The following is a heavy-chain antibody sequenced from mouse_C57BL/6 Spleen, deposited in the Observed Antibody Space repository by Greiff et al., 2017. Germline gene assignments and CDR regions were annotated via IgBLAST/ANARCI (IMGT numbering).Heavy chain of an antibody. J-gene: IGHJ4*01. D-gene: IGHD1-1*01. Sequence: EVQLVESGGGLVQPGGSMKLSCAASGFTFSDAWMAWVRQSPEQGLEWVAEIRNKANNHATYYAESVKGRFTISRDDSKSSVYLQMNSLRAEDTGIYCCTRLIRYPDAMDCWGQGTSVTVSS. CDR1: GFTFSDAW. CDR2: IRNKANNHAT. V-gene: IGHV6-6*01. CDR3: TRLIRYPDAMDC.